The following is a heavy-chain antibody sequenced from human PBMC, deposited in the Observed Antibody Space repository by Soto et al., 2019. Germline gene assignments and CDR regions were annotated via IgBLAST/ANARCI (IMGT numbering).Heavy chain of an antibody. Sequence: GGSLRLSCAASGFTFSSYGMHWVRQAPGKGLEWVAVISYDGSNKYYADSVKGRFTISRDNSKNTLYLQMNSLRAEDTAVYYCAKDSTPPYSSPGYWGQGTLVTVSS. D-gene: IGHD6-13*01. J-gene: IGHJ4*02. V-gene: IGHV3-30*18. CDR3: AKDSTPPYSSPGY. CDR1: GFTFSSYG. CDR2: ISYDGSNK.